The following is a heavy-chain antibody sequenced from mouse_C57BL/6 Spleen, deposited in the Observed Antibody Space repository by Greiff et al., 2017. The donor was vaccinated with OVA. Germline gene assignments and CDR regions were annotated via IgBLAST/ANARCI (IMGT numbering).Heavy chain of an antibody. V-gene: IGHV1-64*01. CDR1: GYTFTSYW. CDR3: ARRRVTTEDYYAMDY. CDR2: IHPNSGST. Sequence: QVQLQQPGAELVKPGASVKLSCKASGYTFTSYWMHWVKQRPGQGLEWIGMIHPNSGSTNYNEKFKSKATLTVDKSSSTAYMQLSSLTSEDSAVYYCARRRVTTEDYYAMDYWGQGTSVTVSS. D-gene: IGHD2-2*01. J-gene: IGHJ4*01.